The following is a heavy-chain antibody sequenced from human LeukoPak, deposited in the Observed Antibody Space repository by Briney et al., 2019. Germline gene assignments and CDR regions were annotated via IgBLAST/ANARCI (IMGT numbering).Heavy chain of an antibody. D-gene: IGHD2-15*01. J-gene: IGHJ4*02. CDR1: GGSFSGYY. CDR3: ARVRGSSLDY. Sequence: SETLSLTCAVYGGSFSGYYWSWIRQPPGKGLEWIGEINHSGSTNYNPSLKSRVTISVDTSKNQFSLKLSSVTAADTAVYYCARVRGSSLDYWGQGTLVTVSS. CDR2: INHSGST. V-gene: IGHV4-34*01.